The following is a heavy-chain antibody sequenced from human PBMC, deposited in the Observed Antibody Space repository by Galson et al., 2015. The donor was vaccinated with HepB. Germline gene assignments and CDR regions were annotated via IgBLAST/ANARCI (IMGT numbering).Heavy chain of an antibody. V-gene: IGHV1-69*13. CDR3: ARGPGVYSRPSYFYGMDV. D-gene: IGHD3-10*01. CDR2: IIPIFGTA. J-gene: IGHJ6*02. CDR1: GGTFSSYA. Sequence: SVKVSCKASGGTFSSYAISWVRQAPGQGLEWMGGIIPIFGTANYAQKFQGRVTITADESTSTAYMELSSLRSEDTAVYYCARGPGVYSRPSYFYGMDVWGQGTTAXSP.